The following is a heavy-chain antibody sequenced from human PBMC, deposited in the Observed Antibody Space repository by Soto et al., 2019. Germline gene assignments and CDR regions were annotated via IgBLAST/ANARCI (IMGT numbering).Heavy chain of an antibody. CDR1: GFTFSGYA. CDR3: ARRTSYGSGSYMYYYYGMDV. D-gene: IGHD3-10*01. CDR2: ISGSGANI. Sequence: GGSLRLSCAASGFTFSGYAMTWVRQAPGKGLEWVSGISGSGANIYYADSVKGRFTISRDNSKNTLYLQMNSLRAEDTAVYSCARRTSYGSGSYMYYYYGMDVWGQGTTVTVSS. J-gene: IGHJ6*02. V-gene: IGHV3-23*01.